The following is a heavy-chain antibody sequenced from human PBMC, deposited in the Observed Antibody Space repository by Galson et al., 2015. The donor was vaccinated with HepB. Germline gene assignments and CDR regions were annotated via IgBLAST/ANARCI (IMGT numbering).Heavy chain of an antibody. D-gene: IGHD3-3*01. Sequence: SLRLSCAASGFTFSSYSMNWVRQAPGKGLEWVSSISSSSSYIYYADSVKGRFTISRDNAKNSLYLQMNSLRAEDTAVYYCARAGYFWSGYSQGDYWGQGTLVTVSS. CDR1: GFTFSSYS. J-gene: IGHJ4*02. V-gene: IGHV3-21*01. CDR3: ARAGYFWSGYSQGDY. CDR2: ISSSSSYI.